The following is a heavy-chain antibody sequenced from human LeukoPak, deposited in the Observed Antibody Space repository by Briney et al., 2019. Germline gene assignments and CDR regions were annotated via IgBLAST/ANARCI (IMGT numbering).Heavy chain of an antibody. CDR1: GFTFSSYG. Sequence: GGSLRLSCAASGFTFSSYGMHWVRQAPGKGLEWVAVISYDGSNKYYADSVKGRFTISRDNSKNTLYLQMNSLRAEDTAVYYCAKVKAALLWLGTIFDYWGQGTLVTVSS. J-gene: IGHJ4*02. CDR3: AKVKAALLWLGTIFDY. V-gene: IGHV3-30*18. D-gene: IGHD3-10*01. CDR2: ISYDGSNK.